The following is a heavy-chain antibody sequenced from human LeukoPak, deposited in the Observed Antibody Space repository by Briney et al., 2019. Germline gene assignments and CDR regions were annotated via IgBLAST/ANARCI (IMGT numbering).Heavy chain of an antibody. V-gene: IGHV3-23*01. D-gene: IGHD3-9*01. CDR3: VKDLTGTWSFDY. CDR1: GFTFSIYA. CDR2: ISGTSGNT. J-gene: IGHJ4*02. Sequence: GGSLRLSCAASGFTFSIYAMSWVRQAPGKGLEWVSSISGTSGNTYYADSVKGRFTISRDNSKNALYLQLTSLRLEDTALYYCVKDLTGTWSFDYWGQGTLVTVSS.